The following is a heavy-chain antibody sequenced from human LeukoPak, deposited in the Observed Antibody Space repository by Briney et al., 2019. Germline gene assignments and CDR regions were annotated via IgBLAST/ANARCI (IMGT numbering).Heavy chain of an antibody. J-gene: IGHJ4*02. V-gene: IGHV3-74*01. Sequence: GGSLRLSCAASGFTFSNYGMHWVRQAPGKGLEWVSGINSDGSTTNYADSVKGRFTISRDNAKNTLDLQMNSLRAEDTAVYYCARGGYSGYERFDYWGQGTLVTVSS. CDR2: INSDGSTT. CDR3: ARGGYSGYERFDY. CDR1: GFTFSNYG. D-gene: IGHD5-12*01.